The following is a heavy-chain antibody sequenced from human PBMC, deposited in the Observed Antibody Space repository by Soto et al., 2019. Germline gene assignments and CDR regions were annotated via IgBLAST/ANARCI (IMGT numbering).Heavy chain of an antibody. CDR3: ARSYSGTFYGYDT. V-gene: IGHV4-59*01. CDR1: GGSISSYH. CDR2: VFYTGST. J-gene: IGHJ5*02. D-gene: IGHD1-26*01. Sequence: TLSLTCTVSGGSISSYHWSWIRQSPGKGLEWIGYVFYTGSTKYNPALKRRVTISVDTSKNQFSLKLSSVSAADTGLYYCARSYSGTFYGYDTWGQGILVTVSS.